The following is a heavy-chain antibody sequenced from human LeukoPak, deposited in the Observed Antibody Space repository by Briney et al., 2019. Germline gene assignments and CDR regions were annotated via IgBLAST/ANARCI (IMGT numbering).Heavy chain of an antibody. D-gene: IGHD3-10*01. J-gene: IGHJ3*02. CDR1: GVTVSSNY. CDR3: ARTNADYYGSGSYADAFDI. V-gene: IGHV4-59*08. CDR2: IYYSGST. Sequence: AGTLSLTCTVSGVTVSSNYRSWIRQPPGKGLEWVGYIYYSGSTNYNASLKSRVTISVDTSKNQFSLKLSSVTAADTAVYYCARTNADYYGSGSYADAFDIWGQGTMVTVPS.